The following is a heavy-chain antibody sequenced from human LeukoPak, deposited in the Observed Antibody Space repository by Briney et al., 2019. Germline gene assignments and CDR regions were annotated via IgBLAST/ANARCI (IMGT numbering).Heavy chain of an antibody. V-gene: IGHV4-39*01. CDR1: GGSISSSSYY. CDR2: IYYSGST. Sequence: SETLSLTCTVSGGSISSSSYYWGWIRQPPGKGLEWIGSIYYSGSTYYNPSLKSRVTISVDTSKNQFSLKLSSVTAADTAVYYCARQCDEYGDITYWYFDLWGRGTLVTVSS. D-gene: IGHD4-17*01. J-gene: IGHJ2*01. CDR3: ARQCDEYGDITYWYFDL.